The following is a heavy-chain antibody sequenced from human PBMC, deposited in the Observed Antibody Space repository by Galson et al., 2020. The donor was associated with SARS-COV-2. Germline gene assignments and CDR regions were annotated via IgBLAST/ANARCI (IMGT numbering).Heavy chain of an antibody. D-gene: IGHD1-26*01. CDR1: GDSVSSAGYY. CDR3: ARVSGAYDTEY. CDR2: IQSSGST. V-gene: IGHV4-31*03. J-gene: IGHJ4*02. Sequence: SETLSLTCTVSGDSVSSAGYYWSWLRQHPGQGPEWIGYIQSSGSTYYNPSLKSRVTISADPSKTHFSLALSSVTAADTADYYCARVSGAYDTEYWGQGILVIVSS.